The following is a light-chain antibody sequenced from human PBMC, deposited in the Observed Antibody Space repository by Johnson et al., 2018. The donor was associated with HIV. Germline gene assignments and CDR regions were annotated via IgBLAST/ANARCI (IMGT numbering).Light chain of an antibody. CDR2: DNN. CDR3: GTWDASLSVNV. Sequence: QSVLTQPPSVSAAPGQKITVSCSGSSSNIGNNYVSWYQQLPGTAPKLLIYDNNKRPSGIPDRFSGSKSGTSATLDITGLHSGDEADYYCGTWDASLSVNVFGPGTKVTVL. V-gene: IGLV1-51*01. J-gene: IGLJ1*01. CDR1: SSNIGNNY.